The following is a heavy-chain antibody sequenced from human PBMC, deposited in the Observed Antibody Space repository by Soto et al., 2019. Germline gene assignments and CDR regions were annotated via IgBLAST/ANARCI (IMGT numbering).Heavy chain of an antibody. Sequence: SETLSLTCTVSGGSISSGDYYWSWIRQPPGKGLEWIGYIYYSGSTYYNPSLQSRVTIAVDTSKNQFSLKLSSVTAADTAVYYSARSRTILFGMDDWGQGTTVTVSS. CDR3: ARSRTILFGMDD. CDR2: IYYSGST. D-gene: IGHD2-8*02. CDR1: GGSISSGDYY. J-gene: IGHJ6*02. V-gene: IGHV4-30-4*01.